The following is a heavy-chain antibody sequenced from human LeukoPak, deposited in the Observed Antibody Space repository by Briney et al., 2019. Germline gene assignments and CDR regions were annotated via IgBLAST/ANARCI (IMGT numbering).Heavy chain of an antibody. Sequence: ASVKVSCKASGYTFTDFPMHWVRQAPGQRLEWMGWINAGSGNTRYSQEFQGRVTITRDTSASTAYMELSSLRSEDMAVYYCARDLNYYDSSGYYADYWGQGTLVTVSS. D-gene: IGHD3-22*01. CDR1: GYTFTDFP. CDR3: ARDLNYYDSSGYYADY. V-gene: IGHV1-3*03. J-gene: IGHJ4*02. CDR2: INAGSGNT.